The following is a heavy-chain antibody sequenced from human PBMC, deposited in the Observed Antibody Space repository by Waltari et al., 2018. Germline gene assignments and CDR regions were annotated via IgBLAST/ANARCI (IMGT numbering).Heavy chain of an antibody. CDR3: ARGFGGDSGEIDY. CDR2: IYYRGGT. CDR1: GGSISSGGYY. V-gene: IGHV4-31*03. Sequence: QVQLQESGPGLVKPSQTLSLTCTVSGGSISSGGYYWSWIRQHPGKGLEWIGYIYYRGGTYYNPSLKSRVTISVDTSKNQFSLKLSSVTAADTAVYYCARGFGGDSGEIDYWGQGTLVTVSS. D-gene: IGHD4-17*01. J-gene: IGHJ4*02.